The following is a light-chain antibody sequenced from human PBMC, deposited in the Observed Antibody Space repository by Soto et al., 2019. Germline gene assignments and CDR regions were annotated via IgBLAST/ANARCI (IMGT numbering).Light chain of an antibody. Sequence: QSALTQPASVSGSPGQSITISCTGTSSDVGGYNYVSWYQQHPGKAPKLMIYDVSNRPSGVSNRFSGSKSVNTASLTISGPPAEDEPDYYCSSYTSSSTVVFGGGTKLTVL. CDR3: SSYTSSSTVV. CDR1: SSDVGGYNY. CDR2: DVS. J-gene: IGLJ2*01. V-gene: IGLV2-14*03.